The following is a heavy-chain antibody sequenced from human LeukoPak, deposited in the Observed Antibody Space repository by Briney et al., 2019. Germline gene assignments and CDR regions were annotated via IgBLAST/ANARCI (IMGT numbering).Heavy chain of an antibody. D-gene: IGHD4-17*01. CDR3: ARDAYGDYEYNWFDP. CDR2: IGTAGDT. V-gene: IGHV3-13*01. CDR1: GFTFSSYD. Sequence: PGGSLRLSCAASGFTFSSYDMHWVRQATGKGLEWVSAIGTAGDTYYPGSVKGRFTISRENAKNSLYLQMDSLRAEDTAVYYCARDAYGDYEYNWFDPWGQGTLVTVSP. J-gene: IGHJ5*02.